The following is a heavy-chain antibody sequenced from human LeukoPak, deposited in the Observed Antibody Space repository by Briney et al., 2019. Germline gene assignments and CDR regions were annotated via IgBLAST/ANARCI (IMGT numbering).Heavy chain of an antibody. CDR3: ARKGPYYYDSSGYYVPRRFDY. CDR1: GGSISSSSYY. CDR2: IYYSEST. Sequence: SSETLSLTCTVSGGSISSSSYYWGWIRQPPGKGLEWIGSIYYSESTYYNPSLKSRVTISVDTSKNQFSLKLSSVTAADTAVYYCARKGPYYYDSSGYYVPRRFDYWGQGTLVTVSS. D-gene: IGHD3-22*01. V-gene: IGHV4-39*07. J-gene: IGHJ4*02.